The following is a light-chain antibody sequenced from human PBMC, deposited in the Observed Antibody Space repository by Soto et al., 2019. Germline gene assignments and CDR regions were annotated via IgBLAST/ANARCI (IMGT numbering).Light chain of an antibody. V-gene: IGKV3-20*01. Sequence: IVSLNAPGGQTSSLTERATLSCRTIRSISDNYLAWYQQRPGHAPRLLIYGASSRATGIPDRFSGSGSATDFTLTINSLQPEDFAIYYCEQFSTSPPLTFGGGTMLDIK. CDR2: GAS. CDR1: RSISDNY. J-gene: IGKJ4*01. CDR3: EQFSTSPPLT.